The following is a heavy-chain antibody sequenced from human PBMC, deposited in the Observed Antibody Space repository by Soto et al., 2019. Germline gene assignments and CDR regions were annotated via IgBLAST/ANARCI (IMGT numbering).Heavy chain of an antibody. CDR3: ARRGAITSRPNWFDP. D-gene: IGHD1-20*01. V-gene: IGHV3-21*01. CDR2: ISSSSSYI. Sequence: PVGSLRLSCAASGFTFSSYSMNWVRQAPGKGLEWVSSISSSSSYIYYADSVKGRFTISRDNAKNSLYLQMNSLRAEDTAVYYCARRGAITSRPNWFDPWGQGTLVTVSS. J-gene: IGHJ5*02. CDR1: GFTFSSYS.